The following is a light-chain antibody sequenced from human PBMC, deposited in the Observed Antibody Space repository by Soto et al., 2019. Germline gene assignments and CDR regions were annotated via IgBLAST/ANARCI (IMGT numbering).Light chain of an antibody. Sequence: EIVLTQSPATLSLSPGERATLSCRASQSVSSYLAWYQQKPGQAPRLLIYDASNRATGIPARFSGSGSGTDFTLTISSLEPEDFAVYYCQQRSNWPPITFGKGTRL. CDR2: DAS. J-gene: IGKJ5*01. CDR1: QSVSSY. V-gene: IGKV3-11*01. CDR3: QQRSNWPPIT.